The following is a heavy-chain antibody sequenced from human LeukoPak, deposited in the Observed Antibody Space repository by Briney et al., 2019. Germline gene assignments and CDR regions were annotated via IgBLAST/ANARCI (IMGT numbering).Heavy chain of an antibody. D-gene: IGHD1-1*01. V-gene: IGHV3-9*01. CDR3: VKDQPGSTGSRFDP. CDR2: INWNSDDM. CDR1: GFTFDDYA. J-gene: IGHJ5*02. Sequence: PGRSLRLSCVGSGFTFDDYAMHWVRQVPGKGLEWVSGINWNSDDMGYADSVKGRFTISRDNAKNSLFLQMNSLRVEDTAFYYCVKDQPGSTGSRFDPWGQGTLVTVSS.